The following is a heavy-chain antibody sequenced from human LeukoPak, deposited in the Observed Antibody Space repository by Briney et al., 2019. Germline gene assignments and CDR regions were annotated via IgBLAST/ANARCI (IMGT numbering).Heavy chain of an antibody. Sequence: GGSLRLSCAASGFTFSSYWMSWVRQAPGKGLEWVANIKSGGSEKYCVDSVKGRFTISRDNVKSSLYLQMNSLRVEDTAVYYCAKDYSSSWWFHYWGQGTLVTVSS. CDR2: IKSGGSEK. D-gene: IGHD6-13*01. CDR1: GFTFSSYW. J-gene: IGHJ4*02. V-gene: IGHV3-7*01. CDR3: AKDYSSSWWFHY.